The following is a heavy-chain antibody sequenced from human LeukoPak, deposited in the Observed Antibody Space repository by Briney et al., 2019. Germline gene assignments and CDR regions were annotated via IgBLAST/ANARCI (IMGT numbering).Heavy chain of an antibody. Sequence: GASVKVSCKASGGTFSSYAISWVRQAPGQGLEWMGGIIPIFGTANYTQKFQGRVTITTDESTSTAYMELSSLRSEDTAVYYCARERRAGGRTTVVTHDAFDIWGQGTMVTVSS. CDR3: ARERRAGGRTTVVTHDAFDI. D-gene: IGHD4-23*01. CDR2: IIPIFGTA. V-gene: IGHV1-69*05. CDR1: GGTFSSYA. J-gene: IGHJ3*02.